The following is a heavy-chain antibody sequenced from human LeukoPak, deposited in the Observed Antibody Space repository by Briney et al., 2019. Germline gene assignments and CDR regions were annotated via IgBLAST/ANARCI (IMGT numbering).Heavy chain of an antibody. CDR1: GFTFSSYA. D-gene: IGHD5-12*01. Sequence: GGSLRLSCAASGFTFSSYAMSWFRQAPGKGLEWVGFIRSKAYGGTTECAASVKGRFTISRDDSKSIAYLQMNSLKTEDTAVYYCTRVEWLRANHFDYWGQGTLVTVSS. CDR2: IRSKAYGGTT. CDR3: TRVEWLRANHFDY. J-gene: IGHJ4*02. V-gene: IGHV3-49*03.